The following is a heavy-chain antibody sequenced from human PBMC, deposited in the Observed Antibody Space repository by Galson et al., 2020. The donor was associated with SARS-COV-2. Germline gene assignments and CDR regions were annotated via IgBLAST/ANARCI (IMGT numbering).Heavy chain of an antibody. CDR1: GFTFSSYA. J-gene: IGHJ4*02. V-gene: IGHV3-30*01. CDR2: ISYDGSNK. D-gene: IGHD3-22*01. CDR3: AREDYDSSVLLDY. Sequence: GGSLRLSCAASGFTFSSYAMHWVRHAPGKGLEWVAVISYDGSNKYYADSVTGRFTISRDNSKNTLYLQMNSLRAEDTAGYYCAREDYDSSVLLDYGGQGTLVTVSS.